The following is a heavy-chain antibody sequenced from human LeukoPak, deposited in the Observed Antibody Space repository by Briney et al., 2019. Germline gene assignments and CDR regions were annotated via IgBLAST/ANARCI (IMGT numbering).Heavy chain of an antibody. D-gene: IGHD3-22*01. J-gene: IGHJ4*02. V-gene: IGHV1-46*01. CDR1: GYTFTIYY. CDR2: INPSGGST. Sequence: ASVKVSCKASGYTFTIYYMHWVRQAPGQGLEWMGIINPSGGSTSYAQKFQGRVTMTRDTSTSTVYMELSSLRSEDTAMHYCARDLGPYYDSSGYFFPHYWGQGTLVTVSS. CDR3: ARDLGPYYDSSGYFFPHY.